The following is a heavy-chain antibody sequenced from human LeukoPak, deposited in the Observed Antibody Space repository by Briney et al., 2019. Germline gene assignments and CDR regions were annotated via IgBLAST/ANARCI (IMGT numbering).Heavy chain of an antibody. CDR1: GGSISSGTCY. D-gene: IGHD3-22*01. Sequence: PSQTLSLTCTVSGGSISSGTCYWTWIRQPAGKGLEWIGRIYGNGNTNYNPSLKSRVTISVDTSKNQFSLKLSSVTAADTAMYYCATDHYYDSKLDPWGQGTLVTVSS. V-gene: IGHV4-61*02. CDR3: ATDHYYDSKLDP. J-gene: IGHJ5*02. CDR2: IYGNGNT.